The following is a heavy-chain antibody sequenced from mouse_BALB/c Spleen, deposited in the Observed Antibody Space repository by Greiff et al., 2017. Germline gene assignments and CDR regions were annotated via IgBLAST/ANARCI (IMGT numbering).Heavy chain of an antibody. D-gene: IGHD1-1*01. Sequence: EVKVVESGGGLVQPGGSLKLSCAASGFTFSSYTMSWVRQTPEKRLEWVAYISNGGGSTYYPDTVKGRFTISRDNAKNTLYLQMSSLKSEDTAMYYCARHWYYGSSYYAMDYWGQGTSGTVSS. J-gene: IGHJ4*01. CDR1: GFTFSSYT. CDR2: ISNGGGST. V-gene: IGHV5-12-2*01. CDR3: ARHWYYGSSYYAMDY.